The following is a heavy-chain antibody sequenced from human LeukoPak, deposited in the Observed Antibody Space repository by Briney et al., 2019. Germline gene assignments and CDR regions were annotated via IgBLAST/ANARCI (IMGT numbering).Heavy chain of an antibody. V-gene: IGHV1-46*01. D-gene: IGHD3-10*01. CDR1: GYTFTSYY. J-gene: IGHJ5*02. CDR2: INPSGGST. CDR3: ARDRPRITMVRGVFDP. Sequence: GASVKVSCKASGYTFTSYYMHWVRQAPGQGLEWMGIINPSGGSTSYAQKFQGRVTMTRDTSTSTVCMELSSLRSEDTAVYYCARDRPRITMVRGVFDPWGQGTLVSVSS.